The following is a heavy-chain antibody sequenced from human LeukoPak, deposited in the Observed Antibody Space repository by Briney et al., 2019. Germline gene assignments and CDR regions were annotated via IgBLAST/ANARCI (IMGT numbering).Heavy chain of an antibody. CDR3: ARDTYSSSWTGNFDY. V-gene: IGHV4-30-2*01. CDR2: IYHSGST. CDR1: GGSISSGGYY. Sequence: SETLSLTCTVSGGSISSGGYYWSWIRQPPGKGLEWIGYIYHSGSTYYNPSLKSRVTISVDRSKNQFSLKLSSVTAADTAVYYCARDTYSSSWTGNFDYWGQGTLVTVSS. J-gene: IGHJ4*02. D-gene: IGHD6-13*01.